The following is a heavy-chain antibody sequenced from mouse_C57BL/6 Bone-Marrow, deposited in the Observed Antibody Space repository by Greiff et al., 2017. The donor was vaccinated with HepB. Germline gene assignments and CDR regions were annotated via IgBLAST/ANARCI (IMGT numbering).Heavy chain of an antibody. CDR1: GYAFSSSW. CDR3: ADWDAWFAY. Sequence: LVESGPELVKPGASVKISCKASGYAFSSSWMNWVKQRPGKGLEWIGRIYPGDGDTNYNGKFKGKATLTADKSSSTAYMQLSSLTSEDSAVYFCADWDAWFAYWGQGTLVTVSA. J-gene: IGHJ3*01. V-gene: IGHV1-82*01. D-gene: IGHD4-1*01. CDR2: IYPGDGDT.